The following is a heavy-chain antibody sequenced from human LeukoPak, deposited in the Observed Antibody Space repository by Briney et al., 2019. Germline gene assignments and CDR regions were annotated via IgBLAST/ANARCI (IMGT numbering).Heavy chain of an antibody. CDR1: GFTFSNYE. CDR2: ISSNEITM. CDR3: ARARYCSGGNCYRSFDY. D-gene: IGHD2-15*01. J-gene: IGHJ4*02. V-gene: IGHV3-48*03. Sequence: GGSLRLSCAASGFTFSNYEMNWVRQAPGKGLEGVSYISSNEITMYYADSVKGRFTISRDNAKNSLYLRMNSLRAEDTAVYYCARARYCSGGNCYRSFDYWGQGTLVTVSS.